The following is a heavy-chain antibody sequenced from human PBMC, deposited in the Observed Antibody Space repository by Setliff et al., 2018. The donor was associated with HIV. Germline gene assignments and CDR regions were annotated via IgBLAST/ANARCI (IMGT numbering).Heavy chain of an antibody. J-gene: IGHJ6*03. V-gene: IGHV3-30*01. CDR3: AREIQNCGGNHYYCYMDV. Sequence: SGGSLRLSCVASGFTFSTFAMHWVRQAPGKGLEWVALISSAGSEKYYADSVKGRFTISRDNSKNTLYLQLNSLRPDDTGVYYCAREIQNCGGNHYYCYMDVWGKGTTVTVSS. D-gene: IGHD2-15*01. CDR2: ISSAGSEK. CDR1: GFTFSTFA.